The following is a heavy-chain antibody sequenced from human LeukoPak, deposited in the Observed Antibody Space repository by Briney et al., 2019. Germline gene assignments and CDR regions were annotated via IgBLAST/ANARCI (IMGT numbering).Heavy chain of an antibody. CDR3: ESYGLTYYMDV. J-gene: IGHJ6*03. D-gene: IGHD2-2*03. CDR2: ISSSSSYI. Sequence: PGGSLRLSCAASGFTFSSYSMNWVRQAPGKGLEWVSSISSSSSYIYYADSVKGRLTISRDNAKNSLYLQMNSLRAEDMAVYYWESYGLTYYMDVWGKGTTV. CDR1: GFTFSSYS. V-gene: IGHV3-21*01.